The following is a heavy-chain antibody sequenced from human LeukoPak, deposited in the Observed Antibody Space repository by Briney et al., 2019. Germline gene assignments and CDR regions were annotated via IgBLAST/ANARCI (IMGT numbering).Heavy chain of an antibody. Sequence: SETLSLTCTVSGGSISSSSYYWGWIRQPPGKGLEWIGSIYYSGSTYYNPPLKSRVTISVDTSKNQFSLKLSSVTAADTAVYYCAREPRVVGSKRGDYWGQGTLVTVSS. V-gene: IGHV4-39*07. D-gene: IGHD1-26*01. CDR3: AREPRVVGSKRGDY. J-gene: IGHJ4*02. CDR1: GGSISSSSYY. CDR2: IYYSGST.